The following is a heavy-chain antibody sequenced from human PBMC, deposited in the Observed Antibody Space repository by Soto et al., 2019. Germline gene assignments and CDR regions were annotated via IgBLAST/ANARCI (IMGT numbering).Heavy chain of an antibody. V-gene: IGHV5-51*01. J-gene: IGHJ6*02. D-gene: IGHD1-26*01. CDR3: AXGVSWELRTHYYYGMDV. CDR1: GYSFTSYW. Sequence: PGESLKISCKGSGYSFTSYWIGWVRQMPGKGLEWMGIIYPGDSDTRYSPSFQGQVTISADKSISTAYLQWSSLKASDTAMYYCAXGVSWELRTHYYYGMDVWGQGTTVTVSS. CDR2: IYPGDSDT.